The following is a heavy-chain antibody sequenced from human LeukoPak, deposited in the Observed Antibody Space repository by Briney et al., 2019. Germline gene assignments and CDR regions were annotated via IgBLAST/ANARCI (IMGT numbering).Heavy chain of an antibody. Sequence: GGSLRLSCAASGFTFSSYSMSWVRQAPGKGLEGGSYISSSSSIIYYADSVKGRFTISRDNAKNSLYLQMNSLRDEDTAVYYCARDYGDYVRYFDYWGQGTLVTVSS. CDR1: GFTFSSYS. J-gene: IGHJ4*02. CDR2: ISSSSSII. CDR3: ARDYGDYVRYFDY. V-gene: IGHV3-48*02. D-gene: IGHD4-17*01.